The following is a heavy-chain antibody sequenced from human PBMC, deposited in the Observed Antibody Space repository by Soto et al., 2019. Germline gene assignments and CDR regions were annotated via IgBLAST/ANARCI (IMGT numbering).Heavy chain of an antibody. J-gene: IGHJ5*02. D-gene: IGHD4-17*01. CDR3: ARESRHGGDYVWFDP. Sequence: GASVKVSCKASGYTFTSHAMNWVRQAPGQGLEWMGWINTNTGNPTYAQGFTGRFVFSLDTSVSTAYLQICSLKAEDTAVYYCARESRHGGDYVWFDPWGQGTLVTAPQ. V-gene: IGHV7-4-1*01. CDR2: INTNTGNP. CDR1: GYTFTSHA.